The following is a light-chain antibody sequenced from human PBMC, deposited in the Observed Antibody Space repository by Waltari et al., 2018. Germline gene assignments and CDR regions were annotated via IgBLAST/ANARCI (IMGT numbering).Light chain of an antibody. CDR2: AVS. CDR1: QDISTY. CDR3: QQLSGYPFT. Sequence: DIQLTQSPSFLSASVGHRVPITCRASQDISTYLAWYQQKPGKAPKLLIHAVSTLQAGVPSRFSGGGSGTEFTLTISSLQPEDFATYYCQQLSGYPFTFGPGTKVDIK. V-gene: IGKV1-9*01. J-gene: IGKJ3*01.